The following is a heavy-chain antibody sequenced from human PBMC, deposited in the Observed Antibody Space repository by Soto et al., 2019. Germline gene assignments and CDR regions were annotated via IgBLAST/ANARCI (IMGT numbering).Heavy chain of an antibody. V-gene: IGHV3-21*01. Sequence: PGGSLRLSCAASGFTFSSYSMNWARHAPGEELEWVSSISSRSSCIYYADSVKGRFTISRDNAKNSLYLQMNSVRGEDTAVYYCARDFWYDGSGYYYGAPYYFDYWGQGTLVTVSS. D-gene: IGHD3-22*01. CDR2: ISSRSSCI. CDR1: GFTFSSYS. J-gene: IGHJ4*02. CDR3: ARDFWYDGSGYYYGAPYYFDY.